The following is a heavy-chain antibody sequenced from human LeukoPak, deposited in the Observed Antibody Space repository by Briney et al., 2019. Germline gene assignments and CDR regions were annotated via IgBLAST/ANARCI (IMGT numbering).Heavy chain of an antibody. CDR3: AREGIAAAGTVGNAFDI. CDR2: IYTSGST. V-gene: IGHV4-4*07. J-gene: IGHJ3*02. D-gene: IGHD6-13*01. Sequence: SETLSLTCTVSGGSISSYYWSWIRQPAGKGPEWIRRIYTSGSTNYNPSLKSRVTMSVDTSKNQFSLKLSSVTAADTAVYYCAREGIAAAGTVGNAFDIWGQGTMVTVSS. CDR1: GGSISSYY.